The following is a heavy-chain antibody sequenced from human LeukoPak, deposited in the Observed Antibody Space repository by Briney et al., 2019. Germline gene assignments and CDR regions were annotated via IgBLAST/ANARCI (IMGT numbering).Heavy chain of an antibody. V-gene: IGHV1-2*02. CDR3: GRVKMGIVLEHLDY. D-gene: IGHD1/OR15-1a*01. CDR1: GYTFTGYC. J-gene: IGHJ4*02. CDR2: INPNSGGT. Sequence: ASVKVSCKASGYTFTGYCMHWVRQAPGQGLEWMGWINPNSGGTNYAQKFQGRVTMTRDTSISTAYMELSRLRSDDTAVYYCGRVKMGIVLEHLDYWGQGTLVTVSS.